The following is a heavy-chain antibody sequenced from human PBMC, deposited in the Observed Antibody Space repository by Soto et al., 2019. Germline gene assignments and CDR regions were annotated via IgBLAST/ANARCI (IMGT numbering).Heavy chain of an antibody. V-gene: IGHV3-30*18. Sequence: GGSLRLSCVASRLTFSNYGMHWVRQARGKGLEWVAVISYESISTVYRDSVRGRFTISRDNSRNTLYLQMNSLRAEDTAVYYCAKYQLLSYLGYYYYYGMDVWGQGTTVTVSS. J-gene: IGHJ6*02. CDR3: AKYQLLSYLGYYYYYGMDV. CDR1: RLTFSNYG. CDR2: ISYESIST. D-gene: IGHD2-2*01.